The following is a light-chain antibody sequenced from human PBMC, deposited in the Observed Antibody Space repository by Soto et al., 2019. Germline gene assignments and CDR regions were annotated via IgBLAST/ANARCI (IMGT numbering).Light chain of an antibody. V-gene: IGKV3-20*01. CDR1: QTVGKNY. J-gene: IGKJ4*01. Sequence: EIVLTQSLGTLSLSPGEGATLSCRASQTVGKNYLGWYQQKPGQAPRLLIYDASSRATGIPDRFSGGGSGTDFTLTINRLEPEDFAVYYCQQYAYSPLTFGGGTKVEIK. CDR3: QQYAYSPLT. CDR2: DAS.